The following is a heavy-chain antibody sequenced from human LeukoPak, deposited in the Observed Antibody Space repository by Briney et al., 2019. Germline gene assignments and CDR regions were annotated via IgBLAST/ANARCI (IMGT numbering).Heavy chain of an antibody. Sequence: GGSLRLSCAVSGFTLSTYAMTWVRQAPGKGLEWVSSIVGSSGNTYYADSVKGRFTNSGDNSKNTLYLQMSSLRAEDTAVYYCANPAGYFDSSGYDVDYWGQGTLVTVSS. D-gene: IGHD3-22*01. CDR3: ANPAGYFDSSGYDVDY. CDR1: GFTLSTYA. J-gene: IGHJ4*02. V-gene: IGHV3-23*01. CDR2: IVGSSGNT.